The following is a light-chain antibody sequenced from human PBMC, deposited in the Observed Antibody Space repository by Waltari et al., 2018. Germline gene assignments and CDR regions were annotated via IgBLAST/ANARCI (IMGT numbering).Light chain of an antibody. Sequence: DVQMTQSPSSLSASVGYRVTITCQASKDIKTYLNWYQQKSGKAPKVVIYDVSHLATGVPSRFSGTGYGTQFTLTISSLQPEDIATYYCQQYEDESTFGGGTKVEVK. V-gene: IGKV1-33*01. CDR2: DVS. CDR1: KDIKTY. J-gene: IGKJ4*01. CDR3: QQYEDEST.